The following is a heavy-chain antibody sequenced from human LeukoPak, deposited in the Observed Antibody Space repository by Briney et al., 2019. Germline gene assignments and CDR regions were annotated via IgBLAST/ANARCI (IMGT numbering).Heavy chain of an antibody. V-gene: IGHV1-69*02. Sequence: GASVKVSCTAPGYTFSGSFMHWVRQAPGQGLEWMGRIIPILGIANYAQKFQGRVTITADKSTSTAYMELSSLRSEDTAVYYCARCPTQLYYMDVWGKGTTVTVSS. J-gene: IGHJ6*03. CDR3: ARCPTQLYYMDV. CDR2: IIPILGIA. D-gene: IGHD1-1*01. CDR1: GYTFSGSF.